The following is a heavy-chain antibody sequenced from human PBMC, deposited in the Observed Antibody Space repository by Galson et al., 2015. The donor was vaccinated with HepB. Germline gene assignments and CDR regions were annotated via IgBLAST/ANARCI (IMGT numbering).Heavy chain of an antibody. J-gene: IGHJ4*02. CDR2: VSVGGDNT. CDR3: AKVPYYDLWSGHYTGPSY. Sequence: SLRLSCAASGFTFSNSAMNWVRQAPGKGLEWVSGVSVGGDNTFYSDPVKGRFTSSRDNSKNTLFLQMNSLRADDTAIYYCAKVPYYDLWSGHYTGPSYWGQGTLVTVSS. CDR1: GFTFSNSA. D-gene: IGHD3-3*01. V-gene: IGHV3-23*01.